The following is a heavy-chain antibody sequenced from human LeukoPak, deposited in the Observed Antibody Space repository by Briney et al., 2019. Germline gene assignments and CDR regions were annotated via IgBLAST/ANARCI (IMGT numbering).Heavy chain of an antibody. V-gene: IGHV3-23*01. CDR1: GFTFSSYA. D-gene: IGHD3-22*01. CDR2: ITGSSAST. J-gene: IGHJ4*02. CDR3: ATLDYYDTH. Sequence: GGSLRLSCAASGFTFSSYAMSWVRQAPGKGLEWVSSITGSSASTYYAESVTGRFTISRDNSKNTLYLQMNSPRAEDMAVYFCATLDYYDTHWGQGTLVTVSS.